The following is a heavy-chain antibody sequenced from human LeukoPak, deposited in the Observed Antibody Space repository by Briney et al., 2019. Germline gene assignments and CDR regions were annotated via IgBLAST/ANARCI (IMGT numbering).Heavy chain of an antibody. D-gene: IGHD3-22*01. Sequence: GGSLRLSCAASGFTFSSYAMHWVRQAPGKGLEWVAVISYDGSNKYYADSVKGRFTISRDNSKNTLYLQMNSLRAEDTAVYYCARDRWNYYDSSGYTPGYWGQGTLVTVSS. J-gene: IGHJ4*02. CDR3: ARDRWNYYDSSGYTPGY. CDR1: GFTFSSYA. V-gene: IGHV3-30-3*01. CDR2: ISYDGSNK.